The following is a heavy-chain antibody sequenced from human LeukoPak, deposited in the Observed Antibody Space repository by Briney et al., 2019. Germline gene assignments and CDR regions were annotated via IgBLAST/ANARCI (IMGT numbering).Heavy chain of an antibody. D-gene: IGHD3-22*01. J-gene: IGHJ3*02. Sequence: PSETLSLTCTVSGGSISSYYWSWIRQPPGKGLEWIGYIYYSGSTNYNPSLKSRVTISVDTSKNQFSLKLSSVTAADTAVYYCARDSYYHDSSGYYGCAFDIWGQGTMVTVSS. CDR2: IYYSGST. CDR3: ARDSYYHDSSGYYGCAFDI. CDR1: GGSISSYY. V-gene: IGHV4-59*01.